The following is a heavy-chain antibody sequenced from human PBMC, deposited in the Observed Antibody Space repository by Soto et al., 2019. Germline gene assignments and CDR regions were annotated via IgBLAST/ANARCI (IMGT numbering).Heavy chain of an antibody. V-gene: IGHV3-30-3*01. CDR3: AREGGVSGWYWGGDS. CDR1: GFTFSSFP. J-gene: IGHJ4*02. CDR2: ISYDGSNK. D-gene: IGHD6-19*01. Sequence: PGGSLRLSCAASGFTFSSFPMHWVRQAPGKGLEWVALISYDGSNKYYADSVKGRFTISRDNSKNTLYLQMNSLRAEDTALYYCAREGGVSGWYWGGDSWGQGTPVTVSS.